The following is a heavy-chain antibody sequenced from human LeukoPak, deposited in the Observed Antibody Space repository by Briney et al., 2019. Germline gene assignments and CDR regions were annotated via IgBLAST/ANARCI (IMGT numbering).Heavy chain of an antibody. V-gene: IGHV4-59*08. D-gene: IGHD3-10*01. J-gene: IGHJ5*02. CDR1: GGSISSYY. Sequence: SETLSLTCTVSGGSISSYYWSWIRQPPGEGLEWIGYIYYSGSTNYNPSLKSRVTISLDTSKNQFSLKLTSVTAADTAVYYCARRAYGSGSYPFDPWGQGTLVTVSS. CDR3: ARRAYGSGSYPFDP. CDR2: IYYSGST.